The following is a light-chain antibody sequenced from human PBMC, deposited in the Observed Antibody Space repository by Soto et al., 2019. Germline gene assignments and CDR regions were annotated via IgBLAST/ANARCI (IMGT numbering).Light chain of an antibody. Sequence: AIQMTQSPSSLSASIGDRVTITCRASQGIRSDLGWYQQKPGKAPKLLIYAASSLQSGVPSRFGGSGSGTDFTLTISSLQPEDFATYYCLQDYTYPRTFGQGTKVEVK. CDR3: LQDYTYPRT. CDR2: AAS. V-gene: IGKV1-6*01. J-gene: IGKJ1*01. CDR1: QGIRSD.